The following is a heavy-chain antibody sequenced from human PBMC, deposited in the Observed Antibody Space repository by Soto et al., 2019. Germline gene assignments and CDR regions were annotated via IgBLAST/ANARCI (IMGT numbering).Heavy chain of an antibody. V-gene: IGHV3-72*01. CDR3: ARRWPQGGDAFDV. J-gene: IGHJ3*01. D-gene: IGHD3-16*01. Sequence: EVQLVESGGGLVQPGGSLRLSCAASGFTFRDHYMDWVRQAPGKGLEWVGRTRNKANSYTTEYAASVKGRFTISRDDSKNSQYLQMNSLKTEDTAVYYCARRWPQGGDAFDVWGQGAMVAVSS. CDR1: GFTFRDHY. CDR2: TRNKANSYTT.